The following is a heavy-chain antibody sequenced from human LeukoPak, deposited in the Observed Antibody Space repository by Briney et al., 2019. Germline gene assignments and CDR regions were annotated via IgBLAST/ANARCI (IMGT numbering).Heavy chain of an antibody. D-gene: IGHD7-27*01. V-gene: IGHV4-30-2*01. J-gene: IGHJ4*02. CDR1: GGSISSGGYS. CDR3: ARARLTGRPLRYFDY. Sequence: SETLSLTCAVSGGSISSGGYSWSWIRQPPGKGLEWIGYIYHSGSTYYNPSLKSRVTISVDRSKNQFPLKLSSVTAADTAVYYCARARLTGRPLRYFDYWGQGTLVTVSS. CDR2: IYHSGST.